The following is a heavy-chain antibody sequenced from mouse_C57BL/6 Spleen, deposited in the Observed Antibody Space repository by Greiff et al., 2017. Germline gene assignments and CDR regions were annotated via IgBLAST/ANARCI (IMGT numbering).Heavy chain of an antibody. CDR2: ISGGGGNT. V-gene: IGHV5-9*01. CDR3: ARHSGNYAMDY. CDR1: GFTFSSYT. D-gene: IGHD1-3*01. J-gene: IGHJ4*01. Sequence: EVMLVESGGGLVKPGGSLKLSCAASGFTFSSYTMSWVRQTPEKRLAWVATISGGGGNTFYPDSVKGRFTISRDNAKNTLYLQMSSLRSEDTALYYCARHSGNYAMDYWGQGTSVTVSS.